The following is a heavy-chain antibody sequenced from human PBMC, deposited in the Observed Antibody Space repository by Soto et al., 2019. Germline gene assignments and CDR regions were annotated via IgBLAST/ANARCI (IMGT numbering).Heavy chain of an antibody. V-gene: IGHV3-66*01. CDR1: GFTVSSNY. J-gene: IGHJ1*01. D-gene: IGHD3-22*01. CDR2: IYSGGST. CDR3: ATNTGSGYFPLQH. Sequence: GGSLRLSCAASGFTVSSNYMSWVRQAPGKGLEWVSVIYSGGSTYYADSVKGRFTISRDNSKNTLYLQMNSLRAEDTAVYYCATNTGSGYFPLQHWGQGTLVTVSS.